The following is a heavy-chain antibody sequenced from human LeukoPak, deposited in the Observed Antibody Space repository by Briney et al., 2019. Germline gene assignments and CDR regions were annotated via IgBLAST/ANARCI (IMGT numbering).Heavy chain of an antibody. Sequence: PSETLSLTCAVSGYSISSTKWWGWIRQPPGKGLEWIAYIYRSESTYYNPSLKSRVTLSVDTSKNQFSLRLSSVTAVDTAVYYCARTHSSGFSFEYWGQGTLVTVSS. CDR1: GYSISSTKW. D-gene: IGHD6-19*01. J-gene: IGHJ4*02. CDR2: IYRSEST. CDR3: ARTHSSGFSFEY. V-gene: IGHV4-28*01.